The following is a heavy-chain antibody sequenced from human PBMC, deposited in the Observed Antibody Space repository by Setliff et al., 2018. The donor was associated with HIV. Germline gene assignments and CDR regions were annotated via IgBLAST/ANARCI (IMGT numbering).Heavy chain of an antibody. J-gene: IGHJ5*02. CDR3: AKSPNRYSPLDWFDP. Sequence: GGSLRLSCAASGFTFSSYAMTWVRQAPGKGLEWVAALSGSGGSTYYADSVKGRFTISRDNSKNSLYLQMNSLRSEDTALYYCAKSPNRYSPLDWFDPWGQGTLVTVSS. D-gene: IGHD5-18*01. CDR2: LSGSGGST. V-gene: IGHV3-23*01. CDR1: GFTFSSYA.